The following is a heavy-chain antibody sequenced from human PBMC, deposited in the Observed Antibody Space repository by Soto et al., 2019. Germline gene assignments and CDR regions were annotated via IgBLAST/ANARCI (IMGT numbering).Heavy chain of an antibody. Sequence: GGSLRLSCAASGFTFSSYAMHWVRQAPGKGLEWVAVISYDGSNKYYADSVKGRFTISRDNSKNTLYLQMNSLRAEDTAVYYCARDLGHWNYAKVYYYYGMDVWGQGTTVTVSS. CDR1: GFTFSSYA. CDR3: ARDLGHWNYAKVYYYYGMDV. D-gene: IGHD1-7*01. J-gene: IGHJ6*02. CDR2: ISYDGSNK. V-gene: IGHV3-30-3*01.